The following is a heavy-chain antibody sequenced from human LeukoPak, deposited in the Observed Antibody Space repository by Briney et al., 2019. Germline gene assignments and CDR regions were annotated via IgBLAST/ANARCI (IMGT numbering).Heavy chain of an antibody. CDR2: INQDGSEK. D-gene: IGHD3-3*01. V-gene: IGHV3-7*01. CDR1: GFTLSNYW. J-gene: IGHJ6*03. Sequence: GGSLRLSCAASGFTLSNYWMGWVRRAPGKGLEWVANINQDGSEKHYVDFLKGRFTISRDNANNSLYLQMNSLRAEDTAVYYCARAHDFWSGYWDSYYMDVWGKGTTVTVSS. CDR3: ARAHDFWSGYWDSYYMDV.